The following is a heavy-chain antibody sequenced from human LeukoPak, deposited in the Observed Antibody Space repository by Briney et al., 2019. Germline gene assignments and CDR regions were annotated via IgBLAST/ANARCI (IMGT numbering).Heavy chain of an antibody. J-gene: IGHJ5*02. CDR1: GSTFSSYS. D-gene: IGHD3-3*01. CDR3: ARDAASGNNWFDP. CDR2: ISPSSSST. V-gene: IGHV3-48*01. Sequence: GGSLRLSCAASGSTFSSYSLNWVRQAPGKGLEWVSCISPSSSSTYYADSVKGRFTISRDNARNSVYLQMNSLSTEDTVLYYCARDAASGNNWFDPWGQGTLVTVSS.